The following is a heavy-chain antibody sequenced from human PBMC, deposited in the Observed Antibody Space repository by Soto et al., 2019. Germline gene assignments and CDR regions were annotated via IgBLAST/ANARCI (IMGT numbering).Heavy chain of an antibody. CDR1: GYIFITYW. V-gene: IGHV5-51*01. CDR2: FYPGDSTS. CDR3: ARIIGYCRNNDCSWTFDI. Sequence: GESLKISCQTSGYIFITYWVAWVRQMPGKGLEWMGTFYPGDSTSTYSPSFQGQVTISVDKSISTAYLHLSSLKASDTAMYYCARIIGYCRNNDCSWTFDIWGQGTTVTVSS. D-gene: IGHD2-2*03. J-gene: IGHJ3*02.